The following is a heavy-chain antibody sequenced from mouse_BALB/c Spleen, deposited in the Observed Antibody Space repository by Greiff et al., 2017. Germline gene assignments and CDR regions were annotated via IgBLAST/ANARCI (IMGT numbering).Heavy chain of an antibody. CDR1: GFSLTGYG. J-gene: IGHJ2*01. V-gene: IGHV5-4*02. Sequence: EVKLMESGPGLVAPSQSLSITCTVSGFSLTGYGVNWVRQTPEKRLEWVATISDGGSYTYYPDSVKGRFTISRDNAKNNLYLQMSSLKSEDTAMYYCAREGMRPYFDYWGQGTTLTVSS. CDR3: AREGMRPYFDY. CDR2: ISDGGSYT.